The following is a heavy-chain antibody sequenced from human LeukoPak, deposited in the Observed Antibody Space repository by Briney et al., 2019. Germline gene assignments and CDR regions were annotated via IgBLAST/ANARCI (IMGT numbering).Heavy chain of an antibody. CDR3: ARDPGGYYGHFDY. CDR2: ISYDGSNK. Sequence: PGRSLRLSCAASGFTFSSYAMHWVRQAPGKGLEWVAVISYDGSNKYYADSVKGRFTTSRDNSKNTLYLQMNSLRAEDTAVYYCARDPGGYYGHFDYWGQGTLVAVSS. CDR1: GFTFSSYA. V-gene: IGHV3-30-3*01. D-gene: IGHD3-22*01. J-gene: IGHJ4*02.